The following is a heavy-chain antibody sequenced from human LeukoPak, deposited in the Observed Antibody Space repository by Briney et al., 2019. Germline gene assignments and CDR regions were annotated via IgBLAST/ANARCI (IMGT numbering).Heavy chain of an antibody. CDR3: AKDAPYGSGTSDAFDI. Sequence: GGSLTLSCAASGFTFSSYAMSWVRQAPGKGLEWVSAISGSGGSTYYADSVKGQFTIPSDNSKNTVYLQMNSLRAEDTAVYYCAKDAPYGSGTSDAFDIWGQGTMVTVSS. J-gene: IGHJ3*02. CDR1: GFTFSSYA. CDR2: ISGSGGST. V-gene: IGHV3-23*01. D-gene: IGHD3-10*01.